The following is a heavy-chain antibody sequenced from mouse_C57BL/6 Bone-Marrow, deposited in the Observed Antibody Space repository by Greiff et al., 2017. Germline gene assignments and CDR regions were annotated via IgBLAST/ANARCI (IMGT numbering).Heavy chain of an antibody. D-gene: IGHD2-3*01. CDR3: ARWRDGYSYWYFDV. J-gene: IGHJ1*03. Sequence: VQLQQPGAELVKPGASVKLSCKASGYTFTSYWMQWVKQRPGQGLEWIGEIDPSDSYTNYNQKFKGKATLTVDTSSSPAYMQLSSLTSEDSAVYYCARWRDGYSYWYFDVWGTGTTVTVSS. CDR2: IDPSDSYT. CDR1: GYTFTSYW. V-gene: IGHV1-50*01.